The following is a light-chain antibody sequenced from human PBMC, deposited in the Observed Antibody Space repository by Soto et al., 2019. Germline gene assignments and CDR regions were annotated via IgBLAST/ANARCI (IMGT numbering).Light chain of an antibody. CDR3: CSVV. CDR1: SSDVGSYNL. Sequence: QSALTQPASVSGSPGQSITISCTGTSSDVGSYNLVSWYQQHPGKAPKLMIYEVSKRPSGVSNRFSGSKSGNTASLTISGLQAEDEADYYCCSVVFGGGTKLTVL. CDR2: EVS. J-gene: IGLJ2*01. V-gene: IGLV2-23*02.